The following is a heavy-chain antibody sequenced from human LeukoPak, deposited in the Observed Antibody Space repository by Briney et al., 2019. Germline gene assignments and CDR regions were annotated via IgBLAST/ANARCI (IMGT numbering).Heavy chain of an antibody. CDR3: ARDSDRGSEFVY. D-gene: IGHD2-15*01. J-gene: IGHJ4*02. CDR1: GYTFTSYA. CDR2: INAGNGNT. Sequence: ASVKVSCKASGYTFTSYAMHWVRQAPGQRLEWMGWINAGNGNTKYSQEFQGRVTITRDTSASTAYMELSSLRSEDMAVYYCARDSDRGSEFVYWGQGTLVTVSS. V-gene: IGHV1-3*03.